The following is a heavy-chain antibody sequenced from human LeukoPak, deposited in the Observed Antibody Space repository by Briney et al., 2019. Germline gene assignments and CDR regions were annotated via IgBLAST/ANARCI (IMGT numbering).Heavy chain of an antibody. Sequence: PGGSLRLSCAASGFTFSRYAMSWVRQAPGKGLEWVSAISGSGGSTYYAHSVKGRFTISRANSKTTLYLHMDSRRAEHPAVYYCAASPRWEGLRPYYWGQGALVTVSP. CDR3: AASPRWEGLRPYY. J-gene: IGHJ4*02. D-gene: IGHD1-26*01. V-gene: IGHV3-23*01. CDR2: ISGSGGST. CDR1: GFTFSRYA.